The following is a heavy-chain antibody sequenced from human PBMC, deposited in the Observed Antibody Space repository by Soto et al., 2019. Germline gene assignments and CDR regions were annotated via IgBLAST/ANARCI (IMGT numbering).Heavy chain of an antibody. V-gene: IGHV3-23*01. CDR3: ARYTGSGAGNYYGYYHYYAMDV. CDR2: ISGSGGSR. CDR1: GFTFDSYA. Sequence: GGSLRLSCAASGFTFDSYAMSWVRQAPGKGLEWVSGISGSGGSRYYADSVKGRFTISRDNFKDTLYLQMNSLRAEETAVYYCARYTGSGAGNYYGYYHYYAMDVWGQGTTVTVSS. J-gene: IGHJ6*02. D-gene: IGHD3-10*01.